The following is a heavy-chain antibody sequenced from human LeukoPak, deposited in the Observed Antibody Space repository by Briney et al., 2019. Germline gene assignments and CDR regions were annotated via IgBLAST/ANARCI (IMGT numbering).Heavy chain of an antibody. D-gene: IGHD4-17*01. V-gene: IGHV4-39*07. CDR3: ARATNVYYGDYWGPAFDY. Sequence: SETLSLTCTVSGGSISSSSYYWGWIRQPPGKGLEWIGSIYYSGSTYYNPSLKSRVTISVDTSKNQFSLKLSSVTAADTAVYYCARATNVYYGDYWGPAFDYWGQGTLVTVSS. J-gene: IGHJ4*02. CDR2: IYYSGST. CDR1: GGSISSSSYY.